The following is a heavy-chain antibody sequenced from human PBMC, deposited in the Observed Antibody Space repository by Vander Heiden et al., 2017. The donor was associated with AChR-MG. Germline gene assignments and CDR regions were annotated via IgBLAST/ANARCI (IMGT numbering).Heavy chain of an antibody. D-gene: IGHD1-7*01. Sequence: DVQLLDSGGHVVQPGGSLRLSCAASGFTFGSYAMTWVRLSQGKGLEWVSTISGSGDNTYYADSVRGRFTISRDNSRNTVYLQTGSLRAEDTAVYYCTKQKNYDLGRPYDGFYSWGQGTVVTVSS. V-gene: IGHV3-23*01. CDR2: ISGSGDNT. CDR1: GFTFGSYA. CDR3: TKQKNYDLGRPYDGFYS. J-gene: IGHJ3*01.